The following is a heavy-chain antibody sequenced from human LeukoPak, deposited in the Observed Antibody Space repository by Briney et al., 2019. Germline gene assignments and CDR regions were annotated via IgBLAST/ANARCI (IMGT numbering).Heavy chain of an antibody. J-gene: IGHJ4*02. V-gene: IGHV1-2*02. Sequence: ASVKVSCKASGYAFTDYYMHWVRQAPGQGLEWMGWINPNSGGSNYAQKFQGRVTMTRDTSISTAYMELSRLRSDDTAVYYCARDHSPELVATISNWGQGTLVTVSS. CDR1: GYAFTDYY. D-gene: IGHD5-12*01. CDR2: INPNSGGS. CDR3: ARDHSPELVATISN.